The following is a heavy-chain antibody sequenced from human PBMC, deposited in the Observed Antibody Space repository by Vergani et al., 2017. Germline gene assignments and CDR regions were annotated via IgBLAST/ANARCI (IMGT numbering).Heavy chain of an antibody. CDR1: AYTFSNYY. J-gene: IGHJ4*02. CDR2: INPSGGHT. CDR3: AREDYGILTGYRD. D-gene: IGHD3-9*01. Sequence: QVQVVQSGAEVKKSGASVKVSCKTSAYTFSNYYMHWVRQAPGQGLEWMGIINPSGGHTNYAQKFQGRVTMTRDTSTSTVYMELSSLRSEDTAIYYCAREDYGILTGYRDWGQGALVTVSA. V-gene: IGHV1-46*03.